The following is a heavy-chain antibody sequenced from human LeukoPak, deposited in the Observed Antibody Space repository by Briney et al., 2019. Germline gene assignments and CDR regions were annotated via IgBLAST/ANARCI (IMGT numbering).Heavy chain of an antibody. V-gene: IGHV1-69*05. CDR1: GGTFISYA. CDR2: IIPIFGTA. D-gene: IGHD6-13*01. Sequence: SSVKVSCKASGGTFISYAINWVRQAPGQGLDWMGGIIPIFGTANYAQNFQGRVTIITDESTSTAYMELSSLRSEDTAVYYCARNPLAAAGPAGYYMDVWGKGTTVTVSS. CDR3: ARNPLAAAGPAGYYMDV. J-gene: IGHJ6*03.